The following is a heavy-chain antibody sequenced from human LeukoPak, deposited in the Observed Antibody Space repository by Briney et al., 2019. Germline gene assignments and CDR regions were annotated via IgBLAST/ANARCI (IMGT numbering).Heavy chain of an antibody. CDR1: GGSISSGGYY. V-gene: IGHV4-61*08. D-gene: IGHD5-12*01. CDR2: IYYSGST. CDR3: ATGYSGYMYHY. Sequence: SETLSLTCTVSGGSISSGGYYWSWIRQHPGKGLEWIGYIYYSGSTNYNPSLKSRVTISVDTSKNQFSLKLSSVTAADTAVYYCATGYSGYMYHYWGQGTLVTVSS. J-gene: IGHJ4*02.